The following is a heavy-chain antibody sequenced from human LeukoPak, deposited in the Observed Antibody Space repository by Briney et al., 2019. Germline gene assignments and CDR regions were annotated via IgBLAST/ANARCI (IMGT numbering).Heavy chain of an antibody. CDR2: ISAYNGNT. CDR3: ARDEASSHHLYYFDY. V-gene: IGHV1-18*01. CDR1: GYTFTSYG. D-gene: IGHD6-13*01. J-gene: IGHJ4*02. Sequence: ASVKVSCKASGYTFTSYGISWVRQAPGQGLEWMGWISAYNGNTNYAQKLQGRVTMTTDTSTSTAYMELRSLRSDDTAVYYCARDEASSHHLYYFDYWGQGTLVTVSS.